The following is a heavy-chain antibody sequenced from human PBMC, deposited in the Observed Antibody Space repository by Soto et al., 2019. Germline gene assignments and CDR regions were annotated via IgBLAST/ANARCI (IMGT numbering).Heavy chain of an antibody. CDR2: ISSSSSYI. J-gene: IGHJ4*02. CDR3: ARAIYGDRPLDY. CDR1: GFTFSSYG. D-gene: IGHD4-17*01. Sequence: GGSLRLSCAASGFTFSSYGMHWVRQAPGKGLEWVSSISSSSSYIYYADSVKGRFTISRDNAKNSLYLQMNSLRAEDTAVYYCARAIYGDRPLDYWGQGTLVTVSS. V-gene: IGHV3-21*01.